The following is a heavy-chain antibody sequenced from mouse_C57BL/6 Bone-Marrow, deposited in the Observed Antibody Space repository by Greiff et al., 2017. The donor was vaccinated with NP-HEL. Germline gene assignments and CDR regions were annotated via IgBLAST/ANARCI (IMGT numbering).Heavy chain of an antibody. CDR1: GYTFTGYG. V-gene: IGHV1-85*01. CDR2: IYPGDGST. J-gene: IGHJ3*01. D-gene: IGHD2-5*01. CDR3: ARSRYSNSVGVAY. Sequence: QVLLQQSGPGLVKPGASVKLSCTASGYTFTGYGIHWVNQRPGQGLEWVGWIYPGDGSTNYADTFKGQSTLTVDTSSSTAYMELHSLTSEDSAVYFGARSRYSNSVGVAYGGQGTLVTVSA.